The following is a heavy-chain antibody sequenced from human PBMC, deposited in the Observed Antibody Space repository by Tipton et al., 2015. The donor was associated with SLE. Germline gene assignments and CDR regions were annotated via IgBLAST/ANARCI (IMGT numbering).Heavy chain of an antibody. CDR1: GGSISSSSYY. J-gene: IGHJ4*02. Sequence: TLSLTCTVSGGSISSSSYYWGWIRQPPGKGLEWIGSIYYSGSTYYNPSLKSRVTISVDTSKNQFSLKLSSVTAADTAVYYCARALPGGPRFDYWGQGTLVTVSS. CDR3: ARALPGGPRFDY. CDR2: IYYSGST. V-gene: IGHV4-39*07.